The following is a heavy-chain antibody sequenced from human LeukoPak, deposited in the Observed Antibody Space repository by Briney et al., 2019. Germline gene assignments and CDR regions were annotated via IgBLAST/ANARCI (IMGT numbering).Heavy chain of an antibody. J-gene: IGHJ4*02. CDR1: GFTFSSYS. CDR2: ISSSSSYI. D-gene: IGHD4-17*01. V-gene: IGHV3-21*01. CDR3: ARDQDGDLFDY. Sequence: GGSLRLSCAASGFTFSSYSMNWVRQAPGKGLEWVSSISSSSSYIYYADSVKGRFTISRDNAKNSLYLQMNSLRAEDTAVYYCARDQDGDLFDYWGQGTLVTVSS.